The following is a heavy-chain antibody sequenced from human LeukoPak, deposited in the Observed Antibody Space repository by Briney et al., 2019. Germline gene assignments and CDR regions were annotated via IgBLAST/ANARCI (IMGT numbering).Heavy chain of an antibody. CDR1: GYTFTSYG. CDR3: ARARRSGWYEGFDY. J-gene: IGHJ4*02. Sequence: VASVKLSCTASGYTFTSYGISWVRQAPGQGLEWISWISDYNGNTNYAHTLQGRFTMTTDTSTSTAYMQLRSLRSADTAVYYCARARRSGWYEGFDYWGQGTLVTVSS. V-gene: IGHV1-18*01. D-gene: IGHD6-19*01. CDR2: ISDYNGNT.